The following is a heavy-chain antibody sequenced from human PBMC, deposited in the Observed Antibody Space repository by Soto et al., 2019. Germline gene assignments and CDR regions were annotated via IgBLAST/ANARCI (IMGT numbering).Heavy chain of an antibody. CDR1: VYTFTSYA. V-gene: IGHV1-3*01. J-gene: IGHJ4*02. Sequence: GASMNVSCKASVYTFTSYAIDLVRPAPGQRLEWMGWINAGNGNTKYSQKFQGRVTITRDTSASTAYMELSSLRSEDTAVYFCARAVAVPADFDYWGQGTLVTVSS. CDR2: INAGNGNT. D-gene: IGHD6-19*01. CDR3: ARAVAVPADFDY.